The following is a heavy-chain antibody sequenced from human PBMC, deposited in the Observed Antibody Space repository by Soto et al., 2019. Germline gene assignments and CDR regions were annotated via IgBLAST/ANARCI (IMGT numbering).Heavy chain of an antibody. CDR3: AKATNSPEYFQH. CDR2: IYYSGSP. D-gene: IGHD1-26*01. Sequence: QLQLQESGPGLVKPSETLSLTCTVSGGSISSSSYYWGWIRQPPGKGLEWIGSIYYSGSPYYNPSLKSRVTTSVYTSKNQFSLKLSSVTAADTAVYYCAKATNSPEYFQHWGQGTLVTVSS. V-gene: IGHV4-39*01. CDR1: GGSISSSSYY. J-gene: IGHJ1*01.